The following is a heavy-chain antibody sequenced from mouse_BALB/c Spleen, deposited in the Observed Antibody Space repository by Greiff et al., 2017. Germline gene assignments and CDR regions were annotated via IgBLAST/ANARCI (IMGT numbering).Heavy chain of an antibody. CDR2: ISYSGST. CDR1: GYSITSDYA. D-gene: IGHD2-14*01. Sequence: ESGPGLVKPSQSLSLTCTVTGYSITSDYAWNWIRQFPGNQLEWMGYISYSGSTSYNPSLKSRISITRDTSKNQFFLQLNSVTTEDTTSYYCAKSIFRYDWFAYWGQGTLVTVSA. J-gene: IGHJ3*01. V-gene: IGHV3-2*02. CDR3: AKSIFRYDWFAY.